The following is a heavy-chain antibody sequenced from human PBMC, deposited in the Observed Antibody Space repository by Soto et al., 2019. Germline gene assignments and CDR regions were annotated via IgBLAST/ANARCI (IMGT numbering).Heavy chain of an antibody. CDR1: GDSISSYY. Sequence: PSETLSLTCTVSGDSISSYYWSWIRQPAGKGLEWIGRIYTSGSTNYNPSLKSRITMSVDTSKNQFSLKLSSVTAADTAVYYCAGVSYDSSGYWAFDYWGQGTLVTVSS. CDR3: AGVSYDSSGYWAFDY. V-gene: IGHV4-4*07. CDR2: IYTSGST. J-gene: IGHJ4*02. D-gene: IGHD3-22*01.